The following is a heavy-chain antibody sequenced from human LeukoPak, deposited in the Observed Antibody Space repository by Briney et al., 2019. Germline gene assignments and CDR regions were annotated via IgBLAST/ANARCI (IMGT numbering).Heavy chain of an antibody. CDR1: GGTFNNYA. D-gene: IGHD3-22*01. V-gene: IGHV1-2*02. CDR3: ASSVVIGFDS. Sequence: ASVKVSCKASGGTFNNYAITWLRQAPGQGLEWMAWINPKNGDTNYAQKFQGRVTLTRDTSISTAYMELSSLNSDDTAVYYGASSVVIGFDSWGQGTLVTVSS. CDR2: INPKNGDT. J-gene: IGHJ4*02.